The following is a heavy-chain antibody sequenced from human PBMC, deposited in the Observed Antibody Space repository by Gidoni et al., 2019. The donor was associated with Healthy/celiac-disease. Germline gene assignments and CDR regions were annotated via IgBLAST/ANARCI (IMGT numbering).Heavy chain of an antibody. CDR2: INPNSGDT. J-gene: IGHJ3*02. D-gene: IGHD1-26*01. Sequence: QVQLVQSGAEVKKPGASVKVSCKASGYTFTGYYMHWVRQAPGQGLERMGRINPNSGDTYYAQKFQGRVTMTRDTSISTAYMELSRVRSDDTAVYYCARVSHLSGATTLGVFDIWGQGTMVTVSS. CDR1: GYTFTGYY. V-gene: IGHV1-2*06. CDR3: ARVSHLSGATTLGVFDI.